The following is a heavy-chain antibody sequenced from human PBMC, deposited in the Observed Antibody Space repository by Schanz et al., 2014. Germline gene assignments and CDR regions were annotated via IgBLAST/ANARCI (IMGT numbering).Heavy chain of an antibody. V-gene: IGHV1-69*04. Sequence: QVQLVQSEAEVKKPGSSVKVSCKASGGTFSSFGINWVRQAPGQGLEWMGRIIPSLGLAKYEQKFQDKVTITADTSTTTAYMELSGLRSEDTAVYYCARDRLECGAECYSVEVFEVWGQGTLVIVSS. J-gene: IGHJ4*02. D-gene: IGHD2-21*01. CDR3: ARDRLECGAECYSVEVFEV. CDR1: GGTFSSFG. CDR2: IIPSLGLA.